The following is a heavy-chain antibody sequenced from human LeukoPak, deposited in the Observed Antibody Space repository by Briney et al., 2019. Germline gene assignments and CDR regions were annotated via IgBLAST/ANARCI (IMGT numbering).Heavy chain of an antibody. V-gene: IGHV3-30*18. CDR2: ISYDGSNK. J-gene: IGHJ4*02. CDR1: GFTFSSYG. CDR3: AKGRLEWGPHWECFDY. D-gene: IGHD1-26*01. Sequence: GGSLRLSCAASGFTFSSYGMHWVPQAPGKGLEWVAVISYDGSNKYYADSVKGRFTISRDNSKNTLYLQMNSLRAEDTAVYYCAKGRLEWGPHWECFDYWGQGTLVTVSS.